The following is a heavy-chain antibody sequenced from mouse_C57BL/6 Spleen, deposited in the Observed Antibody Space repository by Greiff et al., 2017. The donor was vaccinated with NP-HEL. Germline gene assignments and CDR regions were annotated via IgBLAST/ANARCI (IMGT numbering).Heavy chain of an antibody. V-gene: IGHV1-55*01. CDR3: ARYYYGSSYGEAMDY. D-gene: IGHD1-1*01. CDR1: GYTFTSYW. J-gene: IGHJ4*01. Sequence: VKLQQPGAELVKPGASVKMSCKASGYTFTSYWITWVKQRPGQGLEWIGDIYPGSGSTNYNEKFKSKATLTVDTSSSTAYMQLSSLTSEDSAVYYCARYYYGSSYGEAMDYWGQGTSVTVSS. CDR2: IYPGSGST.